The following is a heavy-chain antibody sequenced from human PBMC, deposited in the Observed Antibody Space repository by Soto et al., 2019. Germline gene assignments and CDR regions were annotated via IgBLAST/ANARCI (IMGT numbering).Heavy chain of an antibody. CDR3: ARHDYSNRYYYYYMDV. Sequence: SETLSLTLTVSGGSISSSRYYWGWIRQPPGKGLEWIGSIYYSGSTYYNPSLKSRVTISVDTSKNQFSLKLSSVTAADTAVYYCARHDYSNRYYYYYMDVWGKGTTVT. V-gene: IGHV4-39*01. CDR1: GGSISSSRYY. J-gene: IGHJ6*03. D-gene: IGHD4-4*01. CDR2: IYYSGST.